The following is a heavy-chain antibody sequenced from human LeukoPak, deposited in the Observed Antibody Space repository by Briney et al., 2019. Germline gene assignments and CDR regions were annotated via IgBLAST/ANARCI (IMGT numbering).Heavy chain of an antibody. CDR2: ISSSSSYI. CDR3: AREVYYYDSSGLLDY. Sequence: GGSLRLSCAASGFTFSSYSMNWVRQAPGKGLEWVSSISSSSSYIYYADSVKGRFTSSRDNAKNSLYLQMNSLRAEDTAVYYCAREVYYYDSSGLLDYWGQGTLVTVSS. CDR1: GFTFSSYS. J-gene: IGHJ4*02. D-gene: IGHD3-22*01. V-gene: IGHV3-21*01.